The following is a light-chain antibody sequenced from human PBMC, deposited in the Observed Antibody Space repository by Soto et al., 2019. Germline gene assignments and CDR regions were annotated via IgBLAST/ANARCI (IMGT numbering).Light chain of an antibody. CDR1: SSNIGSNP. V-gene: IGLV1-44*01. Sequence: VLTQPPSASGTPGQRVTISCSGSSSNIGSNPVSWYQQLPGTAPKSPIYSDNQRPSGVPDRISGSRSGTSASLAISGLQSEDEAEYYCAAWDDSLRGRVFGGGTQLTVL. J-gene: IGLJ2*01. CDR3: AAWDDSLRGRV. CDR2: SDN.